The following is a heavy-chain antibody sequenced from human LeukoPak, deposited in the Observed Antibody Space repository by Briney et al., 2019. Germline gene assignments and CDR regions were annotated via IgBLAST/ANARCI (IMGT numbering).Heavy chain of an antibody. J-gene: IGHJ6*02. CDR2: ISYDGSNK. Sequence: GRSLRLSCAASGFTFSSYAMHWVRQAPGKGLEWVAVISYDGSNKYYADSVKGRFTISRDNSKNTLYLQMNSLRAEDTAVYYCARDSYQLLRLDDYYYGMDVWGQGTTVTVSS. V-gene: IGHV3-30-3*01. D-gene: IGHD2-2*01. CDR1: GFTFSSYA. CDR3: ARDSYQLLRLDDYYYGMDV.